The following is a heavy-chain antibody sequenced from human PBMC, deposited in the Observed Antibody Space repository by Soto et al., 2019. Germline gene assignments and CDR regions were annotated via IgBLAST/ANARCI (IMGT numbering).Heavy chain of an antibody. Sequence: EMQLVESGGGLVQPGMSLRLSCAASGFTFDDYAMYWVRQVPGKGLEWVSGISWNSGRIGYADSVKGRFTISRDNAKNSLYLQMNRLRHEDTALYYCTKARLWGGDGYNSYYYNAMDVWGHGTTVTVSS. CDR1: GFTFDDYA. CDR3: TKARLWGGDGYNSYYYNAMDV. J-gene: IGHJ6*02. D-gene: IGHD3-16*01. CDR2: ISWNSGRI. V-gene: IGHV3-9*01.